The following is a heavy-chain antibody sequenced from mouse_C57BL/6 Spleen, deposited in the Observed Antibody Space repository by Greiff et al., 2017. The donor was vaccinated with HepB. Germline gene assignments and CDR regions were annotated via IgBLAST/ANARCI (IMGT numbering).Heavy chain of an antibody. V-gene: IGHV1-15*01. D-gene: IGHD2-3*01. CDR1: GYTFTDYE. CDR2: IDPETGGT. CDR3: TRSLYDGYYGYAMDY. J-gene: IGHJ4*01. Sequence: VQRVESGAELVRPGASVTLSCKASGYTFTDYEMHWVKQTPVHGLEWIGAIDPETGGTAYNQKFKGKAILTADKSSSTAYMELRSLTSEDSAVYYCTRSLYDGYYGYAMDYWGQGTSVTVSS.